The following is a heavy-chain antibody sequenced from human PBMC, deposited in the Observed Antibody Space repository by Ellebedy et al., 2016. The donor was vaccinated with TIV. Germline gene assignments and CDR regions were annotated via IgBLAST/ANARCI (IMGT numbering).Heavy chain of an antibody. J-gene: IGHJ1*01. CDR3: ARERTTYHDILTGHPPGTLQR. D-gene: IGHD3-9*01. Sequence: PGGSLRLSCEGSGFIQSDYYMTWIRQAPGKGLEWVSYIGRSSSTTYSKDSVRGRFTISRDNAKNAVYLQMSSLRAEDTGVYYCARERTTYHDILTGHPPGTLQRWGQGTLVIVSS. V-gene: IGHV3-11*01. CDR2: IGRSSSTT. CDR1: GFIQSDYY.